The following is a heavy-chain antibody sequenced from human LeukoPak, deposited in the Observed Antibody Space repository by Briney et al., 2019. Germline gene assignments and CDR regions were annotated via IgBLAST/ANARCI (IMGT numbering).Heavy chain of an antibody. CDR3: ARIYHYYDSTDAFDI. CDR1: GYTFTSYG. D-gene: IGHD3-22*01. V-gene: IGHV1-18*01. CDR2: ISAYNGNT. J-gene: IGHJ3*02. Sequence: RWASVTVSCTASGYTFTSYGISWVRQAPGQGLEWMGWISAYNGNTNYAQKLQGRVTMTTDTSTSTAYMELRSLRSDDTAVYYCARIYHYYDSTDAFDIWGQGTMVTVSS.